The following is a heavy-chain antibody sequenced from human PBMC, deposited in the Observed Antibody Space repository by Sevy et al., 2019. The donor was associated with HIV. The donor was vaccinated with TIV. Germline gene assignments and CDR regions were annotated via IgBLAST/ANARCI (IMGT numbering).Heavy chain of an antibody. CDR1: GFTFSNFG. V-gene: IGHV3-23*01. CDR2: ISGSGGST. J-gene: IGHJ4*02. CDR3: AKAHSSGWLRNYFDY. D-gene: IGHD6-19*01. Sequence: GGSLRLSCTASGFTFSNFGIHWVRQAPGKGLEWVSAISGSGGSTYYADSVKGRFTISRDNSKNTLYLQMNSLRAEDTAVYYCAKAHSSGWLRNYFDYWGQGTLVTVSS.